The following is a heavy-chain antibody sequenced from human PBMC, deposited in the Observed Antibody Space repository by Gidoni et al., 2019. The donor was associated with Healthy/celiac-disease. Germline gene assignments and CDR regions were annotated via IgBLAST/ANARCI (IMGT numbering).Heavy chain of an antibody. D-gene: IGHD6-6*01. Sequence: EVQLVESGGGLVKPGGSLRLACAASGFTFSSYSMNWVRQAPGKGLEWVSSISSSSSYIYYADSVKGRFTISRDNAKNSLYLQMNSLRAEDTAVYYCARDLSGYSSSSPWGQGTLVTVSS. CDR1: GFTFSSYS. J-gene: IGHJ5*02. CDR2: ISSSSSYI. CDR3: ARDLSGYSSSSP. V-gene: IGHV3-21*01.